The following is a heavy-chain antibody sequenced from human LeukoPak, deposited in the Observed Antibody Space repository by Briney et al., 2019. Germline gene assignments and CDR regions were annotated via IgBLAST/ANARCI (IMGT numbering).Heavy chain of an antibody. Sequence: GGSLRLSCAASGFTFSSYAMHWVRQAPGKGLEWVAVISYDGSNKYYADSVKGRFTISRDNSKNTLYLQMNSLRAEDTAVYYCARDLTGYDLGSDYWGQGTLVTVSS. CDR1: GFTFSSYA. D-gene: IGHD3-9*01. CDR2: ISYDGSNK. V-gene: IGHV3-30-3*01. J-gene: IGHJ4*02. CDR3: ARDLTGYDLGSDY.